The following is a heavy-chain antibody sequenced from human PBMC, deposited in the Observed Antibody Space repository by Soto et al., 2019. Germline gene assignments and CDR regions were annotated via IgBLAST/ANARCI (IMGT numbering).Heavy chain of an antibody. V-gene: IGHV3-33*01. J-gene: IGHJ6*03. Sequence: GGSLRLSCAASGFTFSSYGMHWVRQAPGKGLEWVAVIWYDGSNKYYADSVKGRFTISRDNSKNTLYLQMNSLRAEDTAVYYCAREVKSRYQLQTAMGFSDYYYMDVWGKGTTVTVSS. D-gene: IGHD2-2*01. CDR2: IWYDGSNK. CDR1: GFTFSSYG. CDR3: AREVKSRYQLQTAMGFSDYYYMDV.